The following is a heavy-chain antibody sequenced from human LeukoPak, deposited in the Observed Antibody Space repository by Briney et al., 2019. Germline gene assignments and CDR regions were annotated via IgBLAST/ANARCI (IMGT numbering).Heavy chain of an antibody. Sequence: SETLSLTCAVYGGPFSDYYWTWIRQPPGKGLDWIGEINHSGSTNYVPSLKSRVTISVDTSKNQFSLRLYSVTAADPAVYFCARLGRFTQLATFWGQGMLVTVSS. CDR3: ARLGRFTQLATF. CDR2: INHSGST. V-gene: IGHV4-34*01. D-gene: IGHD1-1*01. CDR1: GGPFSDYY. J-gene: IGHJ4*02.